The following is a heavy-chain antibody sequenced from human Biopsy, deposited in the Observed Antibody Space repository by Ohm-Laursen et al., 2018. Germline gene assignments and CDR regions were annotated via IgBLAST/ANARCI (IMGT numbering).Heavy chain of an antibody. CDR3: SRGSSRRAREGGIDV. CDR1: GFSVRSYD. CDR2: ISETSSHI. Sequence: SLRLSCSASGFSVRSYDMNWVRQAPGKGLAWISYISETSSHIYEADSERGRVTVAIDIAKNSLYLQLNSRRVEDTAVYYCSRGSSRRAREGGIDVWGQGTTVTVSS. J-gene: IGHJ6*02. D-gene: IGHD6-6*01. V-gene: IGHV3-21*01.